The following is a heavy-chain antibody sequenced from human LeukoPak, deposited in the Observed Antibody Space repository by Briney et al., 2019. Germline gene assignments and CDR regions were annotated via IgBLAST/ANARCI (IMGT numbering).Heavy chain of an antibody. CDR2: IIPIFGTA. D-gene: IGHD6-13*01. Sequence: SVKVSCKASGGPFSSYAISWVRQAPGQGLEWMGGIIPIFGTANYAQKFQGRVTITADESTSTAYMELRSLRSENTAVYYCARAYSSSWYGGFDYWGQGTLVTVSS. CDR1: GGPFSSYA. V-gene: IGHV1-69*13. J-gene: IGHJ4*02. CDR3: ARAYSSSWYGGFDY.